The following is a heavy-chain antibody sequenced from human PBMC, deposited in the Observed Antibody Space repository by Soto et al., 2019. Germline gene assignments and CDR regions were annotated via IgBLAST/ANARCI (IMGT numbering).Heavy chain of an antibody. CDR2: IYHSGST. J-gene: IGHJ6*02. V-gene: IGHV4-4*02. CDR3: ARAFEGYYDILTGYYRNYYGMDV. CDR1: GGSISSSNW. D-gene: IGHD3-9*01. Sequence: PSETLSLTCAVSGGSISSSNWWSWVRQPPGKGLEWIGEIYHSGSTNYNPSLKSRVTISVDKSKNQFSLKLSSVTAADTAVYYCARAFEGYYDILTGYYRNYYGMDVWGQGTTVTVSS.